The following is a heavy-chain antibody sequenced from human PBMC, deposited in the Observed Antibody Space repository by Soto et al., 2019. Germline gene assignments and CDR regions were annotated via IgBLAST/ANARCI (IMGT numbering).Heavy chain of an antibody. J-gene: IGHJ6*02. CDR2: AYYRSRWYS. CDR3: ARSEEDSDYYYYVMDV. CDR1: GDTVSSNSVA. Sequence: SQTLSLTCVGSGDTVSSNSVAWNWVRQSPSRGLEWLGRAYYRSRWYSDYAVSVRSRIDINADTSKNQVSLQLNSVTPEDTAVYYCARSEEDSDYYYYVMDVWGQGTRVTVSS. V-gene: IGHV6-1*01. D-gene: IGHD2-15*01.